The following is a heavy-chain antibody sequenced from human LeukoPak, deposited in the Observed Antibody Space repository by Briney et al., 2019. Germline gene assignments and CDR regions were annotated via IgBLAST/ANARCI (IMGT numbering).Heavy chain of an antibody. V-gene: IGHV3-23*01. CDR3: AKRGVVIRVILVGFHKEAYYFDS. Sequence: GGSLRLSCAVSGITLSNYGMTRVRQAPGKGLEWVAGISDSGGSTNYADSVKGRFTISRDNPKNTLYLQMNSLRAEDTAVYFCAKRGVVIRVILVGFHKEAYYFDSWGQGALVTVSS. D-gene: IGHD3-22*01. J-gene: IGHJ4*02. CDR1: GITLSNYG. CDR2: ISDSGGST.